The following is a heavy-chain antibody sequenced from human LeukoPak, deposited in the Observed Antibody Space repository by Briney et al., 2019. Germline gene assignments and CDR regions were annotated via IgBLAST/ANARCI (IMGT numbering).Heavy chain of an antibody. CDR3: TRGKGAAGTSDY. CDR1: GFTFGDYG. CDR2: IRSKAYGGTT. Sequence: GRSLRLSCTASGFTFGDYGMSWVRQAPGTGLEWVGFIRSKAYGGTTEYAASVKGRFTISRDDSKSIAYLQMNSLKTEGTAVYYCTRGKGAAGTSDYWGQGTLVTVSS. J-gene: IGHJ4*02. V-gene: IGHV3-49*04. D-gene: IGHD6-13*01.